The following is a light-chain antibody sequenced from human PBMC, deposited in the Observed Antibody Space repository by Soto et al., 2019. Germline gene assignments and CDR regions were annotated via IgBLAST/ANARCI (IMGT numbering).Light chain of an antibody. J-gene: IGKJ4*02. CDR1: QSVSSN. CDR3: QQCNSRPRT. V-gene: IGKV3-15*01. CDR2: GAS. Sequence: EIQMTQSPSSLSASLGDRATISCRASQSVSSNLDWYQQKPGQAPRLLIYGASTRETGIPSRFSGSGSGTEFTLTISSLQPEDFAVYSCQQCNSRPRTFGGGTKVDIK.